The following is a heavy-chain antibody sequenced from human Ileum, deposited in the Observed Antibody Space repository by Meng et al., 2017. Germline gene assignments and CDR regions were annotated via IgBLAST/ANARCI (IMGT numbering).Heavy chain of an antibody. CDR3: ARQVNSDGYPRYFDF. J-gene: IGHJ4*02. D-gene: IGHD5-24*01. Sequence: QRQLQESGPGLVKHWETLSLTCTVSGGPITSSSYSCGWIRQPPGKGLEWIGYIYYSGTTYYNPSLKSRATISEDTAKNQFSLNLSSVTAADTAVYYCARQVNSDGYPRYFDFWGQGTLVTVSS. CDR2: IYYSGTT. V-gene: IGHV4-39*01. CDR1: GGPITSSSYS.